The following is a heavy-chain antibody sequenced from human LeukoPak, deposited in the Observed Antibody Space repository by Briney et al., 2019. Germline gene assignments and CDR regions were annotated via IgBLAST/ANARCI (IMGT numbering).Heavy chain of an antibody. CDR3: AKAGGSDANHDAFDI. J-gene: IGHJ3*02. CDR1: GFTFSDYY. CDR2: ISSGGSTI. V-gene: IGHV3-11*01. D-gene: IGHD2-8*01. Sequence: GGSLRLSCAVSGFTFSDYYMSWIRQAPGKGLEWVSYISSGGSTISHADSVKGRFTISRDNAENSLYLQMNSLRAEDTAVYYCAKAGGSDANHDAFDIWGQGTMVTVSS.